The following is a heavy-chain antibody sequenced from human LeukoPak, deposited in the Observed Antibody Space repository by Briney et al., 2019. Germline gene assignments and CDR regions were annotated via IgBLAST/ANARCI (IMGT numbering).Heavy chain of an antibody. CDR1: GYTFTGYY. D-gene: IGHD2-2*02. Sequence: ASVKVSCKASGYTFTGYYMHWVRQAPGQGLEWMGWINPNSGGTNYAQKFQGRVTMTRDTSISTAYMELSRLRSDDTAVYYCARLYPLGNAFDIWGQGPMVTVSS. CDR2: INPNSGGT. J-gene: IGHJ3*02. CDR3: ARLYPLGNAFDI. V-gene: IGHV1-2*02.